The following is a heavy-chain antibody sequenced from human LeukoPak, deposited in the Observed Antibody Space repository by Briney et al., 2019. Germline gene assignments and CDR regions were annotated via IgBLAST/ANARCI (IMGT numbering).Heavy chain of an antibody. Sequence: GGSLRLSCAASGFTFSSYAMSWVRQAPGKGLEWVSAISGSGGSTYYADSVKGRFTISRDNSKNTLYLQMNSLGAEDTAVYYCAKEVNYDFWSGYYIPESDWGQGTLVTVSS. D-gene: IGHD3-3*01. J-gene: IGHJ4*02. CDR3: AKEVNYDFWSGYYIPESD. CDR2: ISGSGGST. V-gene: IGHV3-23*01. CDR1: GFTFSSYA.